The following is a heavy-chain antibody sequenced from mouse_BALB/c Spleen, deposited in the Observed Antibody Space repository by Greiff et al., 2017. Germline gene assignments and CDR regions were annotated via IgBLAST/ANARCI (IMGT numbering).Heavy chain of an antibody. CDR3: ARGEDYYGRAMDY. J-gene: IGHJ4*01. CDR2: IWAGGST. Sequence: VKLVESGPGLVAPSQSLSITCTVSGFSLTSYGVHWVRQPPGKGLEWLGVIWAGGSTNYNSALMSRLSISKDNSKSQVFLKMNSLQTDDTAMYYCARGEDYYGRAMDYWGQGTSVTVSS. V-gene: IGHV2-9*02. CDR1: GFSLTSYG. D-gene: IGHD1-1*01.